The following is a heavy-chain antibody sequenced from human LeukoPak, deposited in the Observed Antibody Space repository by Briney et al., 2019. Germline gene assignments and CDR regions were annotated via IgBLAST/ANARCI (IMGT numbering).Heavy chain of an antibody. Sequence: GGSLRLSCAASGFTFSNYWMHWVRQAPGKGLVWVSRINSDGINTSYADSVKGRFTISRDNAKNTLNLQMNSLRAEDTAVYYCARDLGQYYDTSDNWFDPWGQGTLVTVSS. CDR1: GFTFSNYW. V-gene: IGHV3-74*01. D-gene: IGHD3-22*01. CDR3: ARDLGQYYDTSDNWFDP. CDR2: INSDGINT. J-gene: IGHJ5*02.